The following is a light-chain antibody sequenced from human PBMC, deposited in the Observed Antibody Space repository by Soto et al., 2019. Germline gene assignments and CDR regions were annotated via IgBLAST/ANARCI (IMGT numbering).Light chain of an antibody. CDR1: QSVSSSY. CDR3: QQYGSFPIT. CDR2: GAS. Sequence: ESVLTQASGTLSLSPRERNTLSCRASQSVSSSYLAWYQQKAGQAPRLLIYGASSRATGIPDRFSGSGSGTDFTLTISRLEPEDFAVYYCQQYGSFPITFGQGTRLEIK. J-gene: IGKJ5*01. V-gene: IGKV3-20*01.